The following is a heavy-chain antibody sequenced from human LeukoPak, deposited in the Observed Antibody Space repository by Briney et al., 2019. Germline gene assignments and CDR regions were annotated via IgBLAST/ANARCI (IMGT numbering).Heavy chain of an antibody. Sequence: PSETLSLTCTVSGGSISSYYWSWVRQAPGKGLEWVANIKQDGSEKYYVDSVKGRFTISRDNAKNSLYLQMNSLRAEDTAVYYCARDRRLGELSRWDYWGQGTLVTVSS. D-gene: IGHD3-16*02. CDR1: GGSISSYY. CDR3: ARDRRLGELSRWDY. V-gene: IGHV3-7*01. J-gene: IGHJ4*02. CDR2: IKQDGSEK.